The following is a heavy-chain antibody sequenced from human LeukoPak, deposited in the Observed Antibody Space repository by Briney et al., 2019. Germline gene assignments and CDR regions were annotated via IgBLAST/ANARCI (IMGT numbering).Heavy chain of an antibody. CDR1: GLTFSSYS. V-gene: IGHV3-23*01. CDR2: ISASGGDT. D-gene: IGHD6-13*01. Sequence: GGSLRLSCVVSGLTFSSYSMRWVRQAPGKGLEWVSGISASGGDTLYPDSVKGRFTISRDNSKNTLFLQMNSLRVEDTAIYYCAKDAAGPEYWGQGTLVTVSS. CDR3: AKDAAGPEY. J-gene: IGHJ4*02.